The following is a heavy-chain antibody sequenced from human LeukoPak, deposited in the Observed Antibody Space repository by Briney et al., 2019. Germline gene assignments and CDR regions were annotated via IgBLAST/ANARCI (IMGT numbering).Heavy chain of an antibody. Sequence: SETLSLTCTVSGGSISAFYWSWIRPPPGKGLEWTGYIHYSGSPKYTPSLKSRATISVETSKNQFCLKLSSGTAPDTAVYYCARHGVAWFDSWGQGRLVTVSS. J-gene: IGHJ5*01. CDR2: IHYSGSP. CDR1: GGSISAFY. V-gene: IGHV4-59*08. CDR3: ARHGVAWFDS. D-gene: IGHD3-10*01.